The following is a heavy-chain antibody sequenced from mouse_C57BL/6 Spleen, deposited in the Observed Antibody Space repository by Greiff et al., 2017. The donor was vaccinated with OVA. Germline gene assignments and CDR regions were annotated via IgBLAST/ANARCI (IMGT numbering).Heavy chain of an antibody. D-gene: IGHD2-2*01. V-gene: IGHV1-15*01. CDR2: IDPETGGT. J-gene: IGHJ2*01. CDR1: GYTFTDYE. Sequence: VQLQQSGAELVRPGASVTLSCKASGYTFTDYEMHWVKQTPVHGLEWIGAIDPETGGTAYNQKFKGKAILTADKSSSTAYMELRSLTSEDSAVYYCTRFYGYDDYWGQGTTLTVSS. CDR3: TRFYGYDDY.